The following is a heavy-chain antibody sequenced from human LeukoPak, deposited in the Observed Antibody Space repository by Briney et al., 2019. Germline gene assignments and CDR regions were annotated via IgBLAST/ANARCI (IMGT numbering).Heavy chain of an antibody. V-gene: IGHV1-69*13. CDR2: IIPIFGTA. D-gene: IGHD2-15*01. CDR1: GGTFSSYA. Sequence: ASVKVSCKASGGTFSSYAISWVRQAPGQGLEWMGGIIPIFGTANYAQKFQGRVTITADESTSTAYMELSSLRSEDTAVYYCARDRYCSGGSCYSAGWFVPWGQGTLVTVSS. J-gene: IGHJ5*02. CDR3: ARDRYCSGGSCYSAGWFVP.